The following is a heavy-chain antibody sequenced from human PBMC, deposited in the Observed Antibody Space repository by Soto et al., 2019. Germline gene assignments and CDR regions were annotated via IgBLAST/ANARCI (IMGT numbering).Heavy chain of an antibody. CDR1: GFTFSSYA. D-gene: IGHD5-12*01. CDR3: ANEHSGYRWGRYFDY. V-gene: IGHV3-23*01. J-gene: IGHJ4*02. CDR2: ISGSGGST. Sequence: EVQLLESGGGLVQPGGSLRLSCAASGFTFSSYAMSWVRQAPGKGLEWVSAISGSGGSTYYADPVKGRFTISRDNSKNTLYLQMNSLRAEDTAVYYCANEHSGYRWGRYFDYWGQGTLVTVSS.